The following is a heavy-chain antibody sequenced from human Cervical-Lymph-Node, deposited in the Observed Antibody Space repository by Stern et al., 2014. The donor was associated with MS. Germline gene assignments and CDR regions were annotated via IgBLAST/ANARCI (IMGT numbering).Heavy chain of an antibody. CDR1: GGSISSGGSF. J-gene: IGHJ4*02. CDR2: IYDSQTT. CDR3: ARFNVTTFDY. V-gene: IGHV4-30-4*01. Sequence: QLQLQESGPRLVKPSQTLSLTCTVSGGSISSGGSFWSWVRQSPGTGLAWIGYIYDSQTTYYTPSLKSRVSMSMDTSKNLFSLELASVTAADTAVYFCARFNVTTFDYWGQGTLFTVSS. D-gene: IGHD4-17*01.